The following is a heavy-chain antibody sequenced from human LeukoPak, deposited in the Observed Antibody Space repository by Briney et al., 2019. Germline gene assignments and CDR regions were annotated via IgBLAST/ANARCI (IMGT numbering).Heavy chain of an antibody. J-gene: IGHJ4*02. D-gene: IGHD3-16*02. CDR2: FDPEDGET. Sequence: ASVKVSCKASGYTFTGYYMHWVRQAPGKGFEWMGSFDPEDGETVYSQKFQGRVTMTEDTSTDTTYMELSSLRSEDTAVYYCTTARDYVWGSNRINDYWGQGTLVTVSS. CDR1: GYTFTGYY. CDR3: TTARDYVWGSNRINDY. V-gene: IGHV1-24*01.